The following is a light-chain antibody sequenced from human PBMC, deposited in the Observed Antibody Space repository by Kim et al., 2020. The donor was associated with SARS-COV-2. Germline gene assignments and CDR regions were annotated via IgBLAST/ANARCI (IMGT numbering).Light chain of an antibody. CDR2: SAS. Sequence: YVPPGERATLSCRASKSVSTNLAWYQQKPGQTPRVLIYSASTRATGVPARFRGSGSGTEFTLTINSLQSEDSAVYYCQQYNNWPSFGQGTKVDIK. V-gene: IGKV3-15*01. CDR1: KSVSTN. J-gene: IGKJ1*01. CDR3: QQYNNWPS.